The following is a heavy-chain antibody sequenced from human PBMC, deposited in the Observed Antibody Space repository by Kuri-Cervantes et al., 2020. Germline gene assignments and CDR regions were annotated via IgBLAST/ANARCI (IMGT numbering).Heavy chain of an antibody. V-gene: IGHV1-8*02. CDR2: MNPNSGNT. CDR1: GGTFGSYD. CDR3: ARERRSYYDSSAIWGRDAFDI. J-gene: IGHJ3*02. Sequence: ASVKVSCKASGGTFGSYDINWVRQATGQGLEWMGWMNPNSGNTGYAQKFQGRVAMTRNTSISTAYMELSSLRSEDTAVYYCARERRSYYDSSAIWGRDAFDIWGQGTMVTVSS. D-gene: IGHD3-22*01.